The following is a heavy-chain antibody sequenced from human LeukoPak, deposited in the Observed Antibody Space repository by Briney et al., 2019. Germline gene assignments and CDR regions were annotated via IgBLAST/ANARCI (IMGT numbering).Heavy chain of an antibody. V-gene: IGHV4-59*01. J-gene: IGHJ6*02. Sequence: SETLSLTCTVSGGSISSYYWSWIRQPPGKGLEWIGYIYYSGSTNYSPSLKSRVTISVDTSKNQFSLKLSSVTAADTAVYYCARDRIAAAGDHYYYYGMDVWGQGTTVTVSS. CDR2: IYYSGST. CDR3: ARDRIAAAGDHYYYYGMDV. CDR1: GGSISSYY. D-gene: IGHD6-13*01.